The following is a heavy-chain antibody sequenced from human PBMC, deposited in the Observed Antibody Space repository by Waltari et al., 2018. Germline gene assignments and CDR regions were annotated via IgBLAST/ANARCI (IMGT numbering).Heavy chain of an antibody. V-gene: IGHV1-46*03. D-gene: IGHD5-18*01. CDR1: GYTFTSYY. CDR3: ARGDEVTDYYYYYYMDV. J-gene: IGHJ6*03. CDR2: INPSGGST. Sequence: QVQLVQSGAEVKKPGASVKVSCKASGYTFTSYYIHWVRPAPGQGIEWMGIINPSGGSTSYAQKFQGRVTMTRDTSTSTVYMELSSLRSEDTAVYYCARGDEVTDYYYYYYMDVWGKGTTVTVSS.